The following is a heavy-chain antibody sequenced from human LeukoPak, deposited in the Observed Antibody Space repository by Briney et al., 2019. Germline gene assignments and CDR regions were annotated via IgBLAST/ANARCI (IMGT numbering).Heavy chain of an antibody. CDR1: GYTLTELS. CDR3: AREYSGYGSPWDY. J-gene: IGHJ4*02. V-gene: IGHV1-24*01. CDR2: FDPEDGEI. D-gene: IGHD5-12*01. Sequence: ASVKVSCKVSGYTLTELSTHWVRQAPGKGLEWMGGFDPEDGEIVYAQNFQGRVTMTTDTSTSTAYMELRSLRSDDTAVYYCAREYSGYGSPWDYWGQGTLVTVSS.